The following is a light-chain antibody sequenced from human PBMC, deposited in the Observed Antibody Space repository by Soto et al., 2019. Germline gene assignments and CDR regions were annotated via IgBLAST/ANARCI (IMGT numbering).Light chain of an antibody. CDR2: GAS. CDR1: QAISSY. J-gene: IGKJ4*01. Sequence: DIQLTQSPSFLSASVGDRVTITCRASQAISSYLAWYQQKPGKPPKLLIYGASTLQSDVPSRFSGSGSGTEFALTVSSLQAEDSASYYCQQFNDYPITFGGGTKVGIK. V-gene: IGKV1-9*01. CDR3: QQFNDYPIT.